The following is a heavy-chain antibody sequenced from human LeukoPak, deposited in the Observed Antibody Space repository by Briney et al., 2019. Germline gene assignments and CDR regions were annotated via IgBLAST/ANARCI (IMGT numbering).Heavy chain of an antibody. CDR1: GYTFTGYY. V-gene: IGHV1-2*02. J-gene: IGHJ4*02. CDR2: INPNSGDT. Sequence: ASVKVSCKASGYTFTGYYMHWVRQAPGQGLEWMGWINPNSGDTKYAQKFQGRVTMTRDTSISTAYMELGRLRSVDTAVYYCATQRGSYLWGTDFDYWGQGTLVTVSS. CDR3: ATQRGSYLWGTDFDY. D-gene: IGHD3-16*01.